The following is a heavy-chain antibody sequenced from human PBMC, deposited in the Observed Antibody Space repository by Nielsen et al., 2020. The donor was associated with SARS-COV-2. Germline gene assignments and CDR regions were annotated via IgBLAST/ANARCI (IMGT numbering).Heavy chain of an antibody. V-gene: IGHV1-46*01. CDR2: INPSGGST. CDR3: ARDQGVVVVAATYYYYYGMDV. D-gene: IGHD2-15*01. J-gene: IGHJ6*02. Sequence: WVRQAPGQGLEWMGIINPSGGSTSYAQKFQGRVTMTRDTSTSTVYMELSSLRSEDTAVYYCARDQGVVVVAATYYYYYGMDVWGQGTTVTVSS.